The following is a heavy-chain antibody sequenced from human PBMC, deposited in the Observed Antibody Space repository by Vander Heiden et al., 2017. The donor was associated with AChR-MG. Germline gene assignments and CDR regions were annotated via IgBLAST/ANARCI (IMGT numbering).Heavy chain of an antibody. CDR3: ARDMSDFWSVPRWNFDY. J-gene: IGHJ4*02. V-gene: IGHV3-7*01. CDR1: GFTFSSYW. D-gene: IGHD3-3*01. Sequence: EVQLVESGGGLVQPGGSLRLSCAASGFTFSSYWMSWVRQAPGKGLEWVANIKQDGSEKYYVDSVKGRFTISRDNAKNSLYLQMNSLRAEDTAVYYCARDMSDFWSVPRWNFDYWVQGSLVTVSS. CDR2: IKQDGSEK.